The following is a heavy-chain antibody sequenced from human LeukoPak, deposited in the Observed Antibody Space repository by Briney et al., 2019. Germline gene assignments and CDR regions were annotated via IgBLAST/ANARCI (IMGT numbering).Heavy chain of an antibody. D-gene: IGHD2-2*02. V-gene: IGHV2-5*08. CDR1: GGSISSYYW. Sequence: TLSLTCTVSGGSISSYYWSWIRQPPGKALEWLALIYWDDDKRYSPSLKSRLTITKDTSKNQVVLTMTNMDPVDTATYYCAHSEPGYCSSTSCYTGRGNAFDIWGQGTMVTVSS. J-gene: IGHJ3*02. CDR2: IYWDDDK. CDR3: AHSEPGYCSSTSCYTGRGNAFDI.